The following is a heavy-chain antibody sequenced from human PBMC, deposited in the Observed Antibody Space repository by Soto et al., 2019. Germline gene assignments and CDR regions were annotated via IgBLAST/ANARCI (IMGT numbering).Heavy chain of an antibody. CDR3: ARVRFGQWGYAMDV. J-gene: IGHJ6*02. CDR1: GITFSDCY. V-gene: IGHV3-11*01. Sequence: QVQLVESGGGLVKPGGSLRLSCAASGITFSDCYMNWIRQAPGKGLAWVSYVSSSGDSINYAGSVRGRFTVSRDNAKNSLYLQMNSLRAEDTAMYYCARVRFGQWGYAMDVWGQGTTVTVSS. D-gene: IGHD3-10*01. CDR2: VSSSGDSI.